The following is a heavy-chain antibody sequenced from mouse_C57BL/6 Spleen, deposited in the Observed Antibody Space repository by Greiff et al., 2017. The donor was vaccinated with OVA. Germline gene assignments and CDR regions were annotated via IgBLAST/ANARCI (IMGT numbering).Heavy chain of an antibody. CDR1: GYTFTSYW. Sequence: QVQLQQPGAELVKPGASVKLSCKASGYTFTSYWMQWVKQRPGQGLEGIGEIDPSDSYTNYNQKFKGKATLTVDTSSSTAYMQLSSLTSEDSAVYYCARGWDPYWGQGTLVTVSA. J-gene: IGHJ3*01. CDR2: IDPSDSYT. V-gene: IGHV1-50*01. D-gene: IGHD4-1*01. CDR3: ARGWDPY.